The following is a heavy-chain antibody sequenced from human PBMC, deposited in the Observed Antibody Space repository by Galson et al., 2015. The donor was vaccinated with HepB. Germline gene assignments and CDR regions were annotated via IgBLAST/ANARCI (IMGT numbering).Heavy chain of an antibody. CDR1: RFTFSDYY. V-gene: IGHV3-11*06. Sequence: SLRLSCAASRFTFSDYYMTWIRQAPGKGLEWLSYISGGATYTNYADSVKGRFTISRDNAKNSLYLQMNNLRAEDTAVYYCARVADADYGDHSHFDYWGQGTLVTVSS. CDR3: ARVADADYGDHSHFDY. J-gene: IGHJ4*02. D-gene: IGHD4-17*01. CDR2: ISGGATYT.